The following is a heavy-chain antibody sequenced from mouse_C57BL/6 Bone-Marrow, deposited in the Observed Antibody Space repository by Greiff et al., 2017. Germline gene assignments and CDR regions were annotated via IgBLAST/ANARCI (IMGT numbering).Heavy chain of an antibody. CDR2: IDPSDSYP. CDR3: ARSPYYYGSSPDY. V-gene: IGHV1-50*01. CDR1: GYTFTSYW. D-gene: IGHD1-1*01. J-gene: IGHJ2*01. Sequence: VKLQQPGAELVKPGASVKLSCKASGYTFTSYWMQWVKQRPGQGLEWIGEIDPSDSYPNYNQKFKGKATLTVDTSSSTAYMQLSSLTSEDSAVYYCARSPYYYGSSPDYWGQGTTLTVSS.